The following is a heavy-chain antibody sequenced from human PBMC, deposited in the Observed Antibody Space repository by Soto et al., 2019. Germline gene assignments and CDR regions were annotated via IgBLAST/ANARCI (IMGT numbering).Heavy chain of an antibody. Sequence: EVQLVESGGGLVKPGGSLRLSCAASRFTFSSDSMNWVRQAPGKGLEWVSSISSSSSYIYYADSVKGRFAISRDNAKNSLYLQMNSLRAEDTAVSFCARDHCSSTSCYSPWGQGTLVTVSS. V-gene: IGHV3-21*01. D-gene: IGHD2-2*01. CDR3: ARDHCSSTSCYSP. CDR1: RFTFSSDS. J-gene: IGHJ4*02. CDR2: ISSSSSYI.